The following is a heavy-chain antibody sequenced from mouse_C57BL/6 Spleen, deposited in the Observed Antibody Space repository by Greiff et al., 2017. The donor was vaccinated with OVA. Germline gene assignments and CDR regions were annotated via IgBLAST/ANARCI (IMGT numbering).Heavy chain of an antibody. D-gene: IGHD1-1*01. CDR3: AELFGFAY. J-gene: IGHJ3*01. V-gene: IGHV1-26*01. CDR1: GYTFTDYY. Sequence: VQLQQSGPELVKPGASVKISCKASGYTFTDYYMNWVKQSHGKSLEWIGDINPNNGGTSYNQKFKGKATLTVDKSSSTAYMELRSLTSEDSAVYYCAELFGFAYWGQGTLVTVSA. CDR2: INPNNGGT.